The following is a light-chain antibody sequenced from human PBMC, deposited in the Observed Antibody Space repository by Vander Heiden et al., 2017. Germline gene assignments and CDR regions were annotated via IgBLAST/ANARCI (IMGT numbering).Light chain of an antibody. J-gene: IGLJ2*01. CDR1: SLRTNS. CDR2: RKT. V-gene: IGLV3-19*01. Sequence: SSELTQDPAVSVALGQTVRITCQGASLRTNSASWYQQKPGQAPVLVIYRKTNRPSGIPDRSSGSSSGNTASLTITGAQAEDEADYYCNSRDSSGNVVFGGGTKLTVL. CDR3: NSRDSSGNVV.